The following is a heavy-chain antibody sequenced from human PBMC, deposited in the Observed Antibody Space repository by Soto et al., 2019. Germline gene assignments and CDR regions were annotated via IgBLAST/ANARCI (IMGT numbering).Heavy chain of an antibody. J-gene: IGHJ4*02. D-gene: IGHD3-16*01. V-gene: IGHV1-8*02. CDR1: GYPFTHYD. CDR2: MNPNSGNT. Sequence: ASVKVSCKTSGYPFTHYDINWVRQATGQGLEWMGWMNPNSGNTGYAQRFQGRVTMTTNTSISTAYMELSSLRSEDTAVYYCARELTSRAVDYWGQGTLVTVSS. CDR3: ARELTSRAVDY.